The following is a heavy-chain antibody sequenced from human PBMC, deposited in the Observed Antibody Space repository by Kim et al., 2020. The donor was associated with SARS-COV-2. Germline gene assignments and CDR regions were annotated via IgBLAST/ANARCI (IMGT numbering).Heavy chain of an antibody. J-gene: IGHJ6*02. CDR3: ARAGEKGYDSSGYYQYYYGMDV. CDR1: GYTFTSYG. D-gene: IGHD3-22*01. CDR2: ISAYNGNT. Sequence: ASVKVSCKASGYTFTSYGISWVRQAPGQGLEWMGWISAYNGNTNYAQKLQGRVTMTTDTSTSTAYMELRSLRSDDTAVYYCARAGEKGYDSSGYYQYYYGMDVWGQGTPVTVSS. V-gene: IGHV1-18*01.